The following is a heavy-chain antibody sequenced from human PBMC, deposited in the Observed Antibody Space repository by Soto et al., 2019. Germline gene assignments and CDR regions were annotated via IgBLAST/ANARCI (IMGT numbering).Heavy chain of an antibody. J-gene: IGHJ4*02. D-gene: IGHD4-17*01. CDR1: GGSISSSNW. Sequence: SETLSLTCAVSGGSISSSNWWSWVRQPPGKGLEWIGEIYHSGSTNYNPSLKSRVTISVDKSKNQFSLKLSSVTAADTAVYYCARDQVGNYGDYMIDYWGQGTLVTVSS. V-gene: IGHV4-4*02. CDR2: IYHSGST. CDR3: ARDQVGNYGDYMIDY.